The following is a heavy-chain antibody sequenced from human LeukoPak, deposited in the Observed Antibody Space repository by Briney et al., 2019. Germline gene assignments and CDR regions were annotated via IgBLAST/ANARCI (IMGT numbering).Heavy chain of an antibody. CDR3: ARDQSVRLLQTSSTYFKHVFAI. D-gene: IGHD6-13*01. CDR1: GGTFSSYA. J-gene: IGHJ3*02. V-gene: IGHV1-18*01. CDR2: ISAYNGNT. Sequence: VASVKVSCKASGGTFSSYAISWVRQAPGQGLEWMGWISAYNGNTNYAQKVQGRVTMTTDTSTSTAYMELRSLRFDDTAVYYCARDQSVRLLQTSSTYFKHVFAIWGQGSMVTVSS.